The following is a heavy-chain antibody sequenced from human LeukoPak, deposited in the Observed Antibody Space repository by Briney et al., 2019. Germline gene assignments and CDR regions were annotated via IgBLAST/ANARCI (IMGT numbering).Heavy chain of an antibody. CDR3: ARKSAGFLTA. V-gene: IGHV1-2*02. CDR2: IKPSSGDT. CDR1: GYTFTGDQ. D-gene: IGHD2/OR15-2a*01. J-gene: IGHJ5*02. Sequence: GASVKVSCKASGYTFTGDQIYWLRQAPGPGLEWVGWIKPSSGDTLYEQKFQGRATMTRDKSISSAYMELSSLRSDDTAVYYCARKSAGFLTAWGQGTLVTVSS.